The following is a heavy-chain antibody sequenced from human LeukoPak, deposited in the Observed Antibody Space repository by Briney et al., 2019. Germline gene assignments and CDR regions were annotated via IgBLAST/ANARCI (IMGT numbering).Heavy chain of an antibody. CDR1: GFTFSSYA. D-gene: IGHD6-13*01. CDR3: AKVLAHWNLYSSSWGDYYYYYGMDV. Sequence: PGGSLRLSCAASGFTFSSYAMSWVRQAPGKGLEWVSAISGSGGSTYYADSVKGRFTISRDNSKNTLYLQMNSLRAEDTAVYYCAKVLAHWNLYSSSWGDYYYYYGMDVWGQGTTVTVSS. J-gene: IGHJ6*02. V-gene: IGHV3-23*01. CDR2: ISGSGGST.